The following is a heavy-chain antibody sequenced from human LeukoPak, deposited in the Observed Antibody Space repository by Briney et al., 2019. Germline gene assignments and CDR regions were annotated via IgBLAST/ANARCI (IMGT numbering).Heavy chain of an antibody. Sequence: SSETLSLTCTVSGGSISTSSYYWGWVRQPPGKGLEWIGNIFYSGSTYYSPSLKSRVTISLDTSRNQFSLQLNSVTPEDTAVYYCARLTVTTVTTPYYYYYYMDVWGKGTTVTVSS. CDR3: ARLTVTTVTTPYYYYYYMDV. D-gene: IGHD4-17*01. J-gene: IGHJ6*03. CDR1: GGSISTSSYY. CDR2: IFYSGST. V-gene: IGHV4-39*07.